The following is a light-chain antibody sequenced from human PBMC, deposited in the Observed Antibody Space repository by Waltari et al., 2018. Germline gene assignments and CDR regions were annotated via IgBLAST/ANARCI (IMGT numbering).Light chain of an antibody. Sequence: TRNYLAWDQQKPGETPGLLIYGASSRAASIPDRFSGSGSGTDFTLTISRLEPEDFAVYYCQQYGSSVLYTFGQGTKLEIK. CDR2: GAS. J-gene: IGKJ2*01. CDR3: QQYGSSVLYT. V-gene: IGKV3-20*01. CDR1: TRNY.